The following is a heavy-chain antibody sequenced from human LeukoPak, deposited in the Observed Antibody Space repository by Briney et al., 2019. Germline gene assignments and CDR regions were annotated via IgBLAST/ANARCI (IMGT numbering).Heavy chain of an antibody. D-gene: IGHD6-19*01. J-gene: IGHJ4*02. CDR2: ISHDGSTE. CDR1: GFIFSNYA. V-gene: IGHV3-30*18. CDR3: AKGGGYSNGLFDS. Sequence: GGSLRLSCAASGFIFSNYAMHWVRQAPGKGLEWVAVISHDGSTESYADSVKGRFTISRDNSKNTLYLQMNSLRLEDTAVYYCAKGGGYSNGLFDSWGQGTLVTVSS.